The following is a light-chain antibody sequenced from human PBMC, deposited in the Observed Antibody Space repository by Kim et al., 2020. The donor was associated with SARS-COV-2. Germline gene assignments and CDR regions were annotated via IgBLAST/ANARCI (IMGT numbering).Light chain of an antibody. CDR2: AAS. Sequence: DIQMTQSPSSLSASVGDRVTITCRASQSISSYLNWHQQKPGKAPKLLIYAASSLQSGVPSRFSGSGSGTDFTLTISSLQREDFATYYCQQSYSTPPWTFGQGTKVDIK. J-gene: IGKJ1*01. CDR1: QSISSY. CDR3: QQSYSTPPWT. V-gene: IGKV1-39*01.